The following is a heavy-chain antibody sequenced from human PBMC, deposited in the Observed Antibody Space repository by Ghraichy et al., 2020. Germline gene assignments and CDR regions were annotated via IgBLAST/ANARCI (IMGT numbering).Heavy chain of an antibody. CDR3: AREGCSSTSCSIRALYYYYYMDG. CDR2: IYTSGST. D-gene: IGHD2-2*01. V-gene: IGHV4-4*07. CDR1: GGSISSYY. J-gene: IGHJ6*03. Sequence: SETLSLTCTVSGGSISSYYWGWIRQPAGKGLEWIGRIYTSGSTNYNPSLKSRVTMSVDTSKNQFSLKLSSVTDADTAVYYCAREGCSSTSCSIRALYYYYYMDGWGKRTTDPVS.